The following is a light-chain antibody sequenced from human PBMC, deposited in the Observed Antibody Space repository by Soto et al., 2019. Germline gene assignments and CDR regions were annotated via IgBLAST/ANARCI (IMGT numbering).Light chain of an antibody. CDR2: GAS. V-gene: IGKV1-5*01. J-gene: IGKJ1*01. CDR3: QQCHRYLT. Sequence: DIQMTQSPSTLSASVGDRVTITCRASESMSNCLAWYQQKPGKAPKLLISGASSLQSGVPSRFSGSASGTEFTLTLSSLQPDDIATYYCQQCHRYLTFGQGTKVDIK. CDR1: ESMSNC.